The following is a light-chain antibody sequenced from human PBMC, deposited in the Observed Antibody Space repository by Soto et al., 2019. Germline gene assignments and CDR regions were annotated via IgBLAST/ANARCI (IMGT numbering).Light chain of an antibody. V-gene: IGKV3-11*01. J-gene: IGKJ5*01. CDR1: QSVSSY. CDR2: DAS. CDR3: QQRSNWPIT. Sequence: EIVMTQSPATLSLSPGERATVSCMASQSVSSYLLWYRQKPGQAPRLLIYDASNRATGIPARFSGSGSGTDFTLTISSLEPEDFAVYYCQQRSNWPITFGQGTRLEIK.